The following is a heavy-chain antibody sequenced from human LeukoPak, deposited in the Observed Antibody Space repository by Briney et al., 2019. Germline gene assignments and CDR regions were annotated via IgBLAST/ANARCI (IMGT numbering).Heavy chain of an antibody. CDR3: AKDRERGYSYVGY. D-gene: IGHD5-18*01. CDR2: IRYDGSNK. Sequence: PGGSLRLSCAASGFTFSSYGMHWVRQAPGKGLEWVAFIRYDGSNKYYGDSVKGRFTSSRDNSKNTLYLQMNSLRAEDTAVYYCAKDRERGYSYVGYWGQGTLVTVSS. CDR1: GFTFSSYG. V-gene: IGHV3-30*02. J-gene: IGHJ4*02.